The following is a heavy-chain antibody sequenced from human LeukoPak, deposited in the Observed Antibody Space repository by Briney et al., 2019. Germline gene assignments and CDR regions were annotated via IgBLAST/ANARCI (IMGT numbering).Heavy chain of an antibody. CDR3: AIGGGWYYFDY. CDR2: IYYSGST. Sequence: SETLSLTCTVSGGSISSYYWSWIRQPPGKGLEWIGYIYYSGSTNYNPSLKSRVTISVDTSKNQCSLKRSSVTAADTAVYYCAIGGGWYYFDYWGQGTLVTVSS. J-gene: IGHJ4*02. D-gene: IGHD5-12*01. CDR1: GGSISSYY. V-gene: IGHV4-59*01.